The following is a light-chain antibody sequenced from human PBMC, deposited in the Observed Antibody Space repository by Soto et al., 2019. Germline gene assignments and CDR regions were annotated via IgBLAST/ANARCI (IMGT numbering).Light chain of an antibody. CDR1: SSDVGGSNY. J-gene: IGLJ2*01. CDR2: DVS. Sequence: QSVLTQPSSVSGSPGQSITISCTGTSSDVGGSNYVSWYQQHPGKAPKLMIYDVSNRPSGVSNRFSGSKSCNTASLTISGLEAEDEAEYYCSSYTSSSNVVFGGGTNLTVL. V-gene: IGLV2-14*01. CDR3: SSYTSSSNVV.